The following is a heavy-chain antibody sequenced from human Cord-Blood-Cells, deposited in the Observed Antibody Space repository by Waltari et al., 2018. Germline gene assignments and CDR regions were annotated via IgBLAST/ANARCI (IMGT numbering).Heavy chain of an antibody. Sequence: QVQLQESGPGLVKPSETLSLTCTVSGGSVSSGSYYWSWIRQPPGKGLEWIGYIYYSGSTNYNPSLKSRVTISVDTSKNQFSLKLSSVTAADTAVYYCARDKGSCGGDCYDYWGQGTLVTVSS. CDR2: IYYSGST. J-gene: IGHJ4*02. V-gene: IGHV4-61*01. CDR3: ARDKGSCGGDCYDY. D-gene: IGHD2-21*01. CDR1: GGSVSSGSYY.